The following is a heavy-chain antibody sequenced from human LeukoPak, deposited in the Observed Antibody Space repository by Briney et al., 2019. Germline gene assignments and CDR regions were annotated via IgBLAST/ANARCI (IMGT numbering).Heavy chain of an antibody. Sequence: GGSLRLSCAASGFTFSSYEMNWVRQAPGKGLEWVSYISSSGSTIYYADSVKGRFTISRDNAKNSLYLQMNSLRAEDTAVYYCARRYCSGGSCYYRYFDYWGQGTLVTVPS. D-gene: IGHD2-15*01. CDR3: ARRYCSGGSCYYRYFDY. J-gene: IGHJ4*02. CDR1: GFTFSSYE. CDR2: ISSSGSTI. V-gene: IGHV3-48*03.